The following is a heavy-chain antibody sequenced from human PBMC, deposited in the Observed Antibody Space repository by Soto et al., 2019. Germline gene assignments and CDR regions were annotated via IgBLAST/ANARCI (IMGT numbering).Heavy chain of an antibody. Sequence: GGSLRLSCAASGFTFSSSWMHWVRQAPGKGLVWVSRVSGDGSSTNYADSVEGRFTISRDNAKNTLYLQMNSLRAEDEAVYIYYSGSTNYNPSLKSRVTISVDTSKNQFSLKLSSVTAADTAVYYCARGPQPVDTFMALVTPQGTYDYWGQGTLVTVSS. J-gene: IGHJ4*02. D-gene: IGHD1-26*01. V-gene: IGHV3-74*01. CDR2: VSGDGSST. CDR1: GFTFSSSW. CDR3: YSGSTNYNPSLKSRVTISVDTSKNQFSLKLSSVTAADTAVYYCARGPQPVDTFMALVTPQGTYDY.